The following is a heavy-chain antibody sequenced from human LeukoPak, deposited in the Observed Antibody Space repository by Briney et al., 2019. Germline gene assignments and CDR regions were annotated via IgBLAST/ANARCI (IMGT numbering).Heavy chain of an antibody. D-gene: IGHD3-3*01. CDR3: ASRGYDFWSGYYRNFDY. Sequence: PSETLSLTCAVSGYSISSGYYWAWIRQPPGKGLEWIGSIYHSGSTYYNPSLKSRVTISVDTSKNQFSLKLSSVTAADTAVYYCASRGYDFWSGYYRNFDYWGQGTLVTVSS. CDR2: IYHSGST. CDR1: GYSISSGYY. J-gene: IGHJ4*02. V-gene: IGHV4-38-2*01.